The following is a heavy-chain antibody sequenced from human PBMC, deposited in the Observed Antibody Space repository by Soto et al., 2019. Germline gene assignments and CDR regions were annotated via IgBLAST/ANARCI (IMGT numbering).Heavy chain of an antibody. Sequence: QLQLQESGPGLVKPSETLSLTCTVSGGSISSSSYYWGWIRQPPGKGMGWIGSIYYSGSTYYNPSLKGRVTISVDTSKNQFSLTLSSVTAADTAVYYCARRGGYPTIDYWGQGTLVTVSS. CDR1: GGSISSSSYY. CDR2: IYYSGST. V-gene: IGHV4-39*01. CDR3: ARRGGYPTIDY. D-gene: IGHD1-26*01. J-gene: IGHJ4*02.